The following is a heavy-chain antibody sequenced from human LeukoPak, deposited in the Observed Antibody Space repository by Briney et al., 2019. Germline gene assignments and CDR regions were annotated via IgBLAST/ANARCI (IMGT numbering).Heavy chain of an antibody. V-gene: IGHV1-69*13. CDR3: TRDQVGYGDYGGYYYYYMDV. J-gene: IGHJ6*03. CDR1: GGTFSSYA. CDR2: IIPILCTA. D-gene: IGHD4-17*01. Sequence: SVKVSCKASGGTFSSYAISWVRQAPGQGLEWMGGIIPILCTANYAQKFQGRVTITADESTSTAYMERSSLRSEDTAVYYCTRDQVGYGDYGGYYYYYMDVWGKGTTVTVSS.